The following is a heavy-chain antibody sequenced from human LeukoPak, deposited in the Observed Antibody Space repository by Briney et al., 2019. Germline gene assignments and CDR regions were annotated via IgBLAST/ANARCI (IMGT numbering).Heavy chain of an antibody. V-gene: IGHV3-23*01. J-gene: IGHJ4*02. CDR3: ANESYVLRFLEWPLGSPLDY. Sequence: GGSLRLSCAASGFTFSSYAMNRVRQAPGKGLEWVSVISGSGGKTYYADSVKGRFTISRDNSKNTLYLQINTLRAEDTAVYYCANESYVLRFLEWPLGSPLDYWGQGTLVTVSS. CDR1: GFTFSSYA. D-gene: IGHD3-3*01. CDR2: ISGSGGKT.